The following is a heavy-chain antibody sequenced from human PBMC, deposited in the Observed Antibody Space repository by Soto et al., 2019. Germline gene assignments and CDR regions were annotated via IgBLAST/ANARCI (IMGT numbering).Heavy chain of an antibody. J-gene: IGHJ6*02. CDR3: ARWRFGTTGYYYYGMDV. Sequence: GGSLRLSCAAAGFTFSSYWMSWVRQAPGKGLEWVANIKQDGSEKYYVDSVKGRFTISRDNAKNSLYLQMNSLRAEDTAVYYCARWRFGTTGYYYYGMDVWGQGTTVTVSS. D-gene: IGHD3-10*01. V-gene: IGHV3-7*01. CDR2: IKQDGSEK. CDR1: GFTFSSYW.